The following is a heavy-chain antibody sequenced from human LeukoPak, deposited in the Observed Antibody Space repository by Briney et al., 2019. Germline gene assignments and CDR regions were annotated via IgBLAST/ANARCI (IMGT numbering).Heavy chain of an antibody. D-gene: IGHD4-11*01. V-gene: IGHV4-59*01. CDR2: IYYSGST. CDR3: ARRTTVTTLGYYYYYMDV. Sequence: PSETPSLTCTVSGGSISSYYWSWIRQPPGKGLEWIGYIYYSGSTNYNPSLKSRVTISVDTSKNQFSLKLSSVTAADTAVYYCARRTTVTTLGYYYYYMDVWGKGTTVTVSS. CDR1: GGSISSYY. J-gene: IGHJ6*03.